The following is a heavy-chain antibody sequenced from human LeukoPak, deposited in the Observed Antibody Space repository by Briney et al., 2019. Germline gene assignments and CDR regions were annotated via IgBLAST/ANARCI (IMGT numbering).Heavy chain of an antibody. CDR1: GLTLGTYA. J-gene: IGHJ5*02. D-gene: IGHD3-22*01. Sequence: GGSLRLSCAVSGLTLGTYAFSWVRQTPGKGLEWVSGISATGDDTYYAESVKGRFAISRDNSENRLFLLMNSLRAEDTAVYYCAREPIPYYDSSGYSWGQGTLVTVSS. CDR2: ISATGDDT. V-gene: IGHV3-23*01. CDR3: AREPIPYYDSSGYS.